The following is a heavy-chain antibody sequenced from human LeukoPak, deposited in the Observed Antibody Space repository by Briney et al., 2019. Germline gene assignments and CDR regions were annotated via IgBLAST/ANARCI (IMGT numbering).Heavy chain of an antibody. Sequence: GGSLRLSCAASGFTFSDHYMDWVRQAPGMGLEWVSVISGSGGSTYYADSVKGRFTISRDNARNTLYLQMSSLRAEDTAVYYCAKEIYGDSTGGRFHHWGQGTLVTVSS. CDR1: GFTFSDHY. V-gene: IGHV3-23*01. J-gene: IGHJ1*01. CDR2: ISGSGGST. CDR3: AKEIYGDSTGGRFHH. D-gene: IGHD4-17*01.